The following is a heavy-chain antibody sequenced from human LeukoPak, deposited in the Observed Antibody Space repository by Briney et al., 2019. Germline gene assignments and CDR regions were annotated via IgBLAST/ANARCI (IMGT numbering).Heavy chain of an antibody. J-gene: IGHJ3*02. CDR1: GGSISSSSYY. CDR3: AVRTPYYYDSCGYYPDGAFDI. Sequence: SETLSLTCTVSGGSISSSSYYWGWIRQPPGKGLEWIGSIYYSGSTYYNPSLKSRVTISVDTSKNQFSLKLSSVTAADTAVYYCAVRTPYYYDSCGYYPDGAFDIWGQGTMVPVSS. CDR2: IYYSGST. D-gene: IGHD3-22*01. V-gene: IGHV4-39*01.